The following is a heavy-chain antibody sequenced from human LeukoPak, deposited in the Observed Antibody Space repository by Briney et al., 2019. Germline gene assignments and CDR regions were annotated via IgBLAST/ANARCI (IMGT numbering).Heavy chain of an antibody. D-gene: IGHD6-19*01. CDR1: GGSFSPYY. CDR2: IEQSGST. Sequence: SETLSLTCSVYGGSFSPYYWSWVRQPPGEGLEWIGQIEQSGSTNYNPSLRSRATISADTSKSQFSLRLSSMTAADTAVYYCARVAGSSGWAGEIDYWGQGTLVTVSS. CDR3: ARVAGSSGWAGEIDY. V-gene: IGHV4-34*01. J-gene: IGHJ4*02.